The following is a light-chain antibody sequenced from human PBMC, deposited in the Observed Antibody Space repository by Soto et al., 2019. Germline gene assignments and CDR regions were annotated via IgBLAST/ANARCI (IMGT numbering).Light chain of an antibody. Sequence: QSALTHPASVSGSPGQSITISCTGSSSDVGGYDYVSWYQQHPGKAPKFMIYEVSNRPSGVSHRFSGSKSGNTASLTISGLQAEEEADYYCTSYTTTTNYVFGTGTKVTVL. CDR3: TSYTTTTNYV. CDR1: SSDVGGYDY. CDR2: EVS. V-gene: IGLV2-14*01. J-gene: IGLJ1*01.